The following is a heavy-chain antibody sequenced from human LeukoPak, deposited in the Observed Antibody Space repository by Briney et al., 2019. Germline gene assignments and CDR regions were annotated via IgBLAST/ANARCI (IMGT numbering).Heavy chain of an antibody. D-gene: IGHD1-7*01. V-gene: IGHV3-11*04. J-gene: IGHJ4*02. Sequence: GGSLRLSCAASGFTVSSNYMGWVRQAPGKGLEWPSYITQTGGTIYYADSVKGRFTISRDNAKNSLYLQINSLRAEDTAIYYCARVNYVSSGWGAPFDCWGQGTLVTVSS. CDR3: ARVNYVSSGWGAPFDC. CDR1: GFTVSSNY. CDR2: ITQTGGTI.